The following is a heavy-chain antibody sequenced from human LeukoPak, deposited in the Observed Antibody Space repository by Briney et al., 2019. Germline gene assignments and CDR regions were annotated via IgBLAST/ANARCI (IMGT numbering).Heavy chain of an antibody. J-gene: IGHJ4*02. CDR3: ARDGPSIAADFDC. CDR2: INWSGDSV. V-gene: IGHV3-20*04. CDR1: GFTFDDFG. Sequence: GGSLRLSCAVSGFTFDDFGMSWVRQVPGKGLEWVSGINWSGDSVHYTDSVKGRFTISRDNAKNSLYLQMNSLRAEDSAVYYCARDGPSIAADFDCWGQGTLVTVSS. D-gene: IGHD6-6*01.